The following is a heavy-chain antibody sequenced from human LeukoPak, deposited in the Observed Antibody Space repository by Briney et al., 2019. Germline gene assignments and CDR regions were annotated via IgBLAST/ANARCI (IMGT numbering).Heavy chain of an antibody. CDR3: ARVRGDYVNLFDP. D-gene: IGHD4-17*01. J-gene: IGHJ5*02. Sequence: SETLSLTWTVSGGSDSSGSYHWSWIRQRPGKGLEWIGYTHYSGNTYYNPSLKSRVTISLDTSKKQFSLWLRSVTVADTAVYYCARVRGDYVNLFDPWGQGTLVIVSS. CDR2: THYSGNT. CDR1: GGSDSSGSYH. V-gene: IGHV4-61*01.